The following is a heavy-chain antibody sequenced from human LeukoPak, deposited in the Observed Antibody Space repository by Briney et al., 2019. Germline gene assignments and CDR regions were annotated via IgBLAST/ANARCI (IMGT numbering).Heavy chain of an antibody. CDR3: ARGGALPAANWFDP. V-gene: IGHV3-21*01. J-gene: IGHJ5*02. Sequence: GGSLRLSCAASGFTFSSYSMNWVRQAPGKGLEWVSSISSSSSYIYYADSVEGRFTISRDNAKSSLSLQMNSLRVEDTAVYYCARGGALPAANWFDPWGQGTLVTVSS. CDR2: ISSSSSYI. CDR1: GFTFSSYS. D-gene: IGHD2-15*01.